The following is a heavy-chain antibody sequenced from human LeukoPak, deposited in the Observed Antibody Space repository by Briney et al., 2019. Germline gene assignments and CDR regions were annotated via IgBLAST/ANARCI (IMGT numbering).Heavy chain of an antibody. CDR3: TKGDESDY. CDR2: IRFDGSNK. Sequence: PGGSLRLSCAASGLTFSSYGMHWVRQAPDKGLEWVAFIRFDGSNKQYAESVKGRFTISRANSNNTLYLQMNRLRAEDTAVYYCTKGDESDYWGQGTVVTVSA. CDR1: GLTFSSYG. V-gene: IGHV3-30*02. J-gene: IGHJ4*02.